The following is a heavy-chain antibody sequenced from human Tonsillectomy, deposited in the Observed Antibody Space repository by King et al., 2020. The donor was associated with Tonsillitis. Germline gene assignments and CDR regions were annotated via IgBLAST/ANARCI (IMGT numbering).Heavy chain of an antibody. J-gene: IGHJ4*02. Sequence: VQLVESGGGVVQPGRSLRLSCAASGFIFSIYGMHWVRQAPGKGLEWVAVISYVGNNKYYADSVRGRFTISRDNSKNTLYLQMDSLRAEDTAVYYCARVSPTILSGQGAAGIEEYYFDYWGQGTLVTVSS. CDR3: ARVSPTILSGQGAAGIEEYYFDY. V-gene: IGHV3-33*05. D-gene: IGHD6-13*01. CDR2: ISYVGNNK. CDR1: GFIFSIYG.